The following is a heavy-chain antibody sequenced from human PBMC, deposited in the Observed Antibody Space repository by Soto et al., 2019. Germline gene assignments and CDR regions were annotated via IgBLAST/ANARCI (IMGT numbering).Heavy chain of an antibody. V-gene: IGHV1-69*13. Sequence: SVKVSCKASGGTFSSYAISWVRQAPGQGLEWMGGIIPIFGTANYAQKFQGRVTITADESTSTAYMELSSLRSEDTAVYYCAREYYYDSSGSDWGGYYYGMDVWGQGTTVTVSS. CDR1: GGTFSSYA. CDR2: IIPIFGTA. D-gene: IGHD3-22*01. J-gene: IGHJ6*02. CDR3: AREYYYDSSGSDWGGYYYGMDV.